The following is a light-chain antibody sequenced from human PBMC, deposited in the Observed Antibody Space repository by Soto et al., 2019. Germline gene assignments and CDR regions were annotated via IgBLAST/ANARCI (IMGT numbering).Light chain of an antibody. V-gene: IGLV7-46*01. Sequence: AVLTQEPSLTASPGETVTLTCGSSTGAVTNGHYPYWFQQKPGQAPRTLIYDTTNRHSSTPARVSGSLLGRKAALTLSGAQPEDEAEYYCLLSNIGPYVFGTGTKVTVL. J-gene: IGLJ1*01. CDR2: DTT. CDR1: TGAVTNGHY. CDR3: LLSNIGPYV.